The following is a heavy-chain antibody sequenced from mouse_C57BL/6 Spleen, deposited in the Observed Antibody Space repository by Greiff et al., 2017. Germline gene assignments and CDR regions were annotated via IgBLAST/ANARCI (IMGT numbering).Heavy chain of an antibody. CDR3: ARHYCADYYAMDY. V-gene: IGHV1-63*01. Sequence: VQRVESGAELVRPGTSVKMSCKASGYTFTNYWIGWVKQRPGHGLEWIGEIYPGGGYTNYNEKFKGKATLTADKSSSTAYMQFSSLTSEDSAIYYCARHYCADYYAMDYWGQGTSVTVSS. CDR2: IYPGGGYT. CDR1: GYTFTNYW. J-gene: IGHJ4*01. D-gene: IGHD1-2*01.